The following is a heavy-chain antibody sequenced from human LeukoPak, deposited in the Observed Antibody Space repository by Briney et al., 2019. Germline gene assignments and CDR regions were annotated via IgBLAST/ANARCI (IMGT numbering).Heavy chain of an antibody. V-gene: IGHV1-18*01. CDR2: ISDCNGYT. CDR3: ARVEPASFAYTAMPKRGYYHYGMDA. J-gene: IGHJ6*02. CDR1: GCTFTSYG. D-gene: IGHD5-18*01. Sequence: ASVKDSCQDCGCTFTSYGCSWVRHAPAQELEGMGWISDCNGYTNNAHKLLGRVTKTTDTSTSTAYMELRSLRSDHTAVYYCARVEPASFAYTAMPKRGYYHYGMDAWGQGTTVTVSS.